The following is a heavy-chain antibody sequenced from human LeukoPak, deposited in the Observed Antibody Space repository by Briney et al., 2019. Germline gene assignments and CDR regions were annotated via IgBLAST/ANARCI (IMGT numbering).Heavy chain of an antibody. CDR3: ARRLVGVDY. V-gene: IGHV1-8*01. CDR2: MNPNSGNT. CDR1: GYTFTSYD. J-gene: IGHJ4*02. Sequence: ASVKVGRKSSGYTFTSYDTDWVRQATGQGLGWMGWMNPNSGNTGYAQKFQGRVTMTRNTSISTAYMKLSSLRSEDTAVYYCARRLVGVDYWGQGTLVTVSS. D-gene: IGHD6-19*01.